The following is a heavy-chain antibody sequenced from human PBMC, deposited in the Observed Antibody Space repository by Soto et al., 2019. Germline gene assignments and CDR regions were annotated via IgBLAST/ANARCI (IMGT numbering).Heavy chain of an antibody. Sequence: SETLSLTCTVSGGSISSSSYYWGWIRQPPGKGLEWIGSIYYSGSTYYNPSLKSRVTISVDTSKNQFSLKLSSVTAADTAVYYCARHLDVAVAGDTYYYGMDVWGQGTTVTVSS. CDR3: ARHLDVAVAGDTYYYGMDV. CDR1: GGSISSSSYY. CDR2: IYYSGST. V-gene: IGHV4-39*01. D-gene: IGHD6-19*01. J-gene: IGHJ6*02.